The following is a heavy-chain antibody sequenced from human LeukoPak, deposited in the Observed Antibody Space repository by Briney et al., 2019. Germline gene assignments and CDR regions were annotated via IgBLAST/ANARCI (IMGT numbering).Heavy chain of an antibody. Sequence: PGGSLRLSCAASGFTFSSYEMNWVRQAPGKGLEWVSYISSSSTYIYYADSVKGRFTISRDNAKNSLYLQMSSLRAEDTAVYYCARVTRSPFGWFDPWGQGTLVTVSS. D-gene: IGHD4-17*01. CDR1: GFTFSSYE. J-gene: IGHJ5*02. CDR2: ISSSSTYI. V-gene: IGHV3-21*05. CDR3: ARVTRSPFGWFDP.